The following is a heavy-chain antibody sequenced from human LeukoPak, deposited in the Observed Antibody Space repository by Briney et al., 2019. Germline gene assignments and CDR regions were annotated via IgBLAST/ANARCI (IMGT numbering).Heavy chain of an antibody. V-gene: IGHV3-9*01. J-gene: IGHJ5*02. CDR3: AKDSGSSSGYESWFDP. CDR2: ISWSSDNI. CDR1: GFTFDDYA. D-gene: IGHD5-12*01. Sequence: AGGSLRLSCAASGFTFDDYAMHWVRQAPGKVLEWVSGISWSSDNIDYADSVKGRFTISRDNAKNSLYLQMNSLRVEDTALYYCAKDSGSSSGYESWFDPWGQVILVTVSS.